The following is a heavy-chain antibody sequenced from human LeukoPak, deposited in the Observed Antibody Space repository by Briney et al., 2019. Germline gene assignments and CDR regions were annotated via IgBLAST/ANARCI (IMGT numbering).Heavy chain of an antibody. V-gene: IGHV3-23*01. CDR3: AKPMYNGYDYGVDY. J-gene: IGHJ4*02. CDR2: IRADAVTT. Sequence: GGSLRLSCATSGFIFSHHGMNWVRQAPGKGLEWVSGIRADAVTTYYADSVKGRFTISRDNSKNTLYLQMNSLRAEDTAVYYCAKPMYNGYDYGVDYWGQGTLVTVSS. CDR1: GFIFSHHG. D-gene: IGHD5-12*01.